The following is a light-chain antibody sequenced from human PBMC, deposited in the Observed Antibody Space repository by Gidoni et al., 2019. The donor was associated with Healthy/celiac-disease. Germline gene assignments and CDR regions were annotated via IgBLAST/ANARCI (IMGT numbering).Light chain of an antibody. CDR1: QSVSSY. CDR3: QQRSNWPRT. CDR2: DAS. Sequence: EIGLTQSPATLSLSPGERATLSCRASQSVSSYLAWYQQKPGQAPRLLIYDASNRATGIPARFSGSGSGTDFTLTISLLEPEDFAVYYCQQRSNWPRTFGQGTKVEIK. V-gene: IGKV3-11*01. J-gene: IGKJ1*01.